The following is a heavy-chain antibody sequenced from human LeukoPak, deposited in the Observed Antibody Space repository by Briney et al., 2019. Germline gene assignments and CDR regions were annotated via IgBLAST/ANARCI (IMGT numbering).Heavy chain of an antibody. CDR1: GGTFSSYA. V-gene: IGHV1-69*04. CDR2: IIPILGIA. J-gene: IGHJ3*02. CDR3: ARGELATINAFDI. Sequence: SVKASCKASGGTFSSYAISWVRQAPGQGLEWMGRIIPILGIANYAQKFQGRVTITADKSTSTAYMELSSLRSEDTAVYYCARGELATINAFDIWGQGTMVTVSS. D-gene: IGHD5-24*01.